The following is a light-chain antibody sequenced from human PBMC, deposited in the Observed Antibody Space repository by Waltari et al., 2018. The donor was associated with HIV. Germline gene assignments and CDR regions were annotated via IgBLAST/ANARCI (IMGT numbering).Light chain of an antibody. CDR1: NLSNNY. V-gene: IGLV3-1*01. J-gene: IGLJ2*01. Sequence: SYDLTQAPSLSVYPGQAAKILCSGFNLSNNYVSWYQQKPGQSPLLLIFQDRKRPSGIPERFSGSSSGNTATLTISGTQSVDEADYFCQAWGNNTVVFGGGTKLTVL. CDR3: QAWGNNTVV. CDR2: QDR.